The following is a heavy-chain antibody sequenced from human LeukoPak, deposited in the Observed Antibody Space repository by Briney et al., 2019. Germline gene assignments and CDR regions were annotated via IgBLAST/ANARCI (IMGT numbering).Heavy chain of an antibody. CDR3: ARGGGXXWYSXXGXXV. CDR2: ILHTGST. J-gene: IGHJ6*02. CDR1: GGSIINDNW. Sequence: SGTLSLTCAVSGGSIINDNWWNWVRQPPGKGLEWIGEILHTGSTHYNPSLKSRVTISVDTSKNQFSLKLSSVTAADTAVYYCARGGGXXWYSXXGXXVWXQG. D-gene: IGHD6-13*01. V-gene: IGHV4-4*02.